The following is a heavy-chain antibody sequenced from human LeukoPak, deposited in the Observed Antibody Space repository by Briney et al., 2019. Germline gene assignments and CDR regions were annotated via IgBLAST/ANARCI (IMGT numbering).Heavy chain of an antibody. J-gene: IGHJ6*04. D-gene: IGHD2-15*01. CDR1: GYTFTSYY. CDR2: INPSGGST. CDR3: ARAGGSKRGPYCSGGNCHRTDV. Sequence: ASVKVSCXASGYTFTSYYMHWVRQAPGQGLEWMGIINPSGGSTSYAQKFQGRVTMTRDTSTSTVYMELSSLRSDDTAVYYCARAGGSKRGPYCSGGNCHRTDVWGKGTTVTVSS. V-gene: IGHV1-46*01.